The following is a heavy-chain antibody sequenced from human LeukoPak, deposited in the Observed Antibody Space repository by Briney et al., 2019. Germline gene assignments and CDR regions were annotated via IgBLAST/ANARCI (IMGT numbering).Heavy chain of an antibody. D-gene: IGHD6-19*01. V-gene: IGHV3-23*01. CDR1: GFTFSSYA. CDR3: AKGGSIAVAGTYAPFDY. J-gene: IGHJ4*02. CDR2: ISGSGGST. Sequence: GGSLRLSCAASGFTFSSYAMSWVRQAPGKGLEWVSAISGSGGSTYYADSVKGRFTISRDSSKNTLYLQMNSLRAEDTAVYYCAKGGSIAVAGTYAPFDYWGQGTLVTVSS.